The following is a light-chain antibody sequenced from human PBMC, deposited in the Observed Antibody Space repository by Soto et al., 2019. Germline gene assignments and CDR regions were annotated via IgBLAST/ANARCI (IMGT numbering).Light chain of an antibody. J-gene: IGLJ1*01. CDR1: NSNIGAGYD. Sequence: QSVLTQPPSVSGAPGQRVTISCTGSNSNIGAGYDVHWYQLLPGTAPKLLIYGNSNRPSGVPDRFSGSKSGTSASLAIPGLQAEDEADYYCQSYDTSLSALYVFGTGTKVTVL. CDR3: QSYDTSLSALYV. CDR2: GNS. V-gene: IGLV1-40*01.